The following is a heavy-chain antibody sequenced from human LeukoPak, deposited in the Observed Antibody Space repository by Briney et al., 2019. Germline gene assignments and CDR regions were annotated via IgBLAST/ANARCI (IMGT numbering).Heavy chain of an antibody. V-gene: IGHV3-23*01. D-gene: IGHD5-18*01. CDR1: GFTFSSYA. J-gene: IGHJ4*02. CDR3: AKRIQSAMATGY. Sequence: GSLSLSCAASGFTFSSYAMSWVRQAPGKGLEWVSDINGSGGSTYYADSVKGRFTISRDNSKNTLYLQMNSLRAEDTAVYYCAKRIQSAMATGYWGQGTLVTVSS. CDR2: INGSGGST.